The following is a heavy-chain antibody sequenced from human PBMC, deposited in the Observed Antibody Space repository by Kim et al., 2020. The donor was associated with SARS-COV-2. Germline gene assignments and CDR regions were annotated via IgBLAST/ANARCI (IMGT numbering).Heavy chain of an antibody. J-gene: IGHJ3*02. V-gene: IGHV1-2*02. CDR3: ARERGPLAMIEGSDAFDI. CDR1: GYTFTGYY. CDR2: INPNSGGT. D-gene: IGHD3-22*01. Sequence: ASVKVSCKASGYTFTGYYMHWVRQAPGQGLEWMGWINPNSGGTNYAQKFQGRVTMTRDTSISTAYMELSRLRSDDTAVYYCARERGPLAMIEGSDAFDIWGQGTMVTVSS.